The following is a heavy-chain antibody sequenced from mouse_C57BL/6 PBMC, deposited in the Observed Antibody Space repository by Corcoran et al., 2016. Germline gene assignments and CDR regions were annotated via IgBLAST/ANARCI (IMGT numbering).Heavy chain of an antibody. CDR1: GYTFTDYY. V-gene: IGHV1-26*01. CDR3: SYYGSHYFDD. Sequence: EVQLQQSGPELVKPGASVKISCKASGYTFTDYYMNWVKQSHGKSLEWIGDINPNNGGTSYNQKFKGKATLTVDKSSSTAYMELRSLTSEDSAVYYCSYYGSHYFDDWGQGTTLTVSS. CDR2: INPNNGGT. D-gene: IGHD1-1*01. J-gene: IGHJ2*01.